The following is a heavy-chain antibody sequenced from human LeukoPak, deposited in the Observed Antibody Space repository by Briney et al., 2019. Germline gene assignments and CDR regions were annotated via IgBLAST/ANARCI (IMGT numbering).Heavy chain of an antibody. CDR2: IYHSGST. CDR1: GYSISSGHY. V-gene: IGHV4-38-2*02. D-gene: IGHD3-3*01. J-gene: IGHJ5*02. CDR3: ARADLYYDFWSGYWFDP. Sequence: SETLSLTCTVSGYSISSGHYWGWIRQPPGKGLEWIGSIYHSGSTYYNPSLKSRVTISVDTSKNQFSLKLSSVTAADTAVYYCARADLYYDFWSGYWFDPWGQGTLVTVSS.